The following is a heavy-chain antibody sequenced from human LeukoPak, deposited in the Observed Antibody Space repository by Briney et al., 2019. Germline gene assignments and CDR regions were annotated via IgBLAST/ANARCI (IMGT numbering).Heavy chain of an antibody. CDR3: ARQVTYSSSWYDFDY. J-gene: IGHJ4*02. CDR2: INPNSGGT. Sequence: ASVKVSCTASGYTFTSYGISWVRQAPGQGLEWMGWINPNSGGTNYAQKFQGRVTMTRDTSISTAYMELSRLRSDDTAVYYCARQVTYSSSWYDFDYWGQGTLVTVSS. D-gene: IGHD6-13*01. CDR1: GYTFTSYG. V-gene: IGHV1-2*02.